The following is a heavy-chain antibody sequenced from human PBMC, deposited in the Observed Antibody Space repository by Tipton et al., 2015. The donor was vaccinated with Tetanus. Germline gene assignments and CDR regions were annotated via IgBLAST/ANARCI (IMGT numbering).Heavy chain of an antibody. Sequence: TLSLTCTVSGASISSAIYLWGWIRQPPGKGLEWIGSVSFTGNTYYNPSLQSRLSMSVDTSRNMFSLTPSSVTAADTAIYYCARLAMTAVTNDYWGQGTLVTVSS. D-gene: IGHD4-11*01. V-gene: IGHV4-39*01. CDR1: GASISSAIYL. J-gene: IGHJ4*02. CDR2: VSFTGNT. CDR3: ARLAMTAVTNDY.